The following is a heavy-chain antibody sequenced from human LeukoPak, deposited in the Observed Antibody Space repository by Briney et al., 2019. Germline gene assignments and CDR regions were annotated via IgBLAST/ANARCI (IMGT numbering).Heavy chain of an antibody. CDR2: ITSSGETT. J-gene: IGHJ4*02. CDR3: AKMQGSFDY. V-gene: IGHV3-23*01. Sequence: GGSLRLSCAASGSIPLNSYSMSWVRQAPGKGLEWVWAITSSGETTYYADSVKGRFTISRDTSKNMVYLQMNSLRAEDAATYYCAKMQGSFDYWGQGSLVTVSS. CDR1: GSIPLNSYS.